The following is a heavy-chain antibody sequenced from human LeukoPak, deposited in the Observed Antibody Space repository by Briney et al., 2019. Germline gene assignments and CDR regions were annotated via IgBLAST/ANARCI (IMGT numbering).Heavy chain of an antibody. J-gene: IGHJ4*02. D-gene: IGHD3-22*01. CDR1: GLTFSSYW. V-gene: IGHV3-74*01. CDR2: INSDGSST. Sequence: GGSLRLSCAASGLTFSSYWMHWVRQAPGKGLVWVSRINSDGSSTSYADSVKGRFTISRDNAKNTLYLQMNSLRAEDTAAYYCARDKGDYHTSGSLFIFGGQGTLVTVSS. CDR3: ARDKGDYHTSGSLFIF.